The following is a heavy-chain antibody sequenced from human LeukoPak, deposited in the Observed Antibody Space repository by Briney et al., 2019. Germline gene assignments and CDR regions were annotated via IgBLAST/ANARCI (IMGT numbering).Heavy chain of an antibody. D-gene: IGHD1-1*01. Sequence: PGGSLRLSCAASGFTFSSYAMSWVRQAPGRGLEWVSAISGSGGTTDYADSVKGRFSISRDNSKNTLFLQMNSLRAEDTAVYYCAKRLYNWNPHGMDVWGQGTTVTVSS. V-gene: IGHV3-23*01. J-gene: IGHJ6*02. CDR1: GFTFSSYA. CDR2: ISGSGGTT. CDR3: AKRLYNWNPHGMDV.